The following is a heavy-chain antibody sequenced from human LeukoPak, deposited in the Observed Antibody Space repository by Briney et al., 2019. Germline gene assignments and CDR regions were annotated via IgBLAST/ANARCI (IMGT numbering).Heavy chain of an antibody. CDR3: ARYPLDCGGDCYSLYMDV. CDR1: GFTFSSYS. V-gene: IGHV3-21*01. Sequence: GGSLRLSCAASGFTFSSYSMNWVRQAPGKGLEWVSSISSSSSYIYYADSVKGRFTISRDNAKNSLYLQMNSLRAEDTAVYYCARYPLDCGGDCYSLYMDVWGQGTTVTVSS. D-gene: IGHD2-21*02. CDR2: ISSSSSYI. J-gene: IGHJ6*03.